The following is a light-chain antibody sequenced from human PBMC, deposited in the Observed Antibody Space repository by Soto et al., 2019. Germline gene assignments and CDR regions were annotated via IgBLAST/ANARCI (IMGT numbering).Light chain of an antibody. CDR1: QGIGNY. CDR2: AAS. CDR3: QQYYSYQYT. J-gene: IGKJ2*01. V-gene: IGKV1-16*02. Sequence: DIQMNQSPSSLSASVGDRVTITCRSSQGIGNYLAWFQQKPGKDPKSLIYAASTLQRGVPSKFSGGRPVTDFTLTINSLQPEDFATYVCQQYYSYQYTFGQGVKLEIK.